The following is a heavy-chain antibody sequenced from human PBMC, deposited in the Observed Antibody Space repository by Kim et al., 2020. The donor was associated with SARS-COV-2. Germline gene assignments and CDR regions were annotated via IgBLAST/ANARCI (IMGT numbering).Heavy chain of an antibody. Sequence: VGAVRGRFTISRDNSKNTLYLEMNSLRAEDTAIYCCAKHQLSYGSDAFDVWGQGTMVTVFS. J-gene: IGHJ3*01. V-gene: IGHV3-23*01. CDR3: AKHQLSYGSDAFDV. D-gene: IGHD5-18*01.